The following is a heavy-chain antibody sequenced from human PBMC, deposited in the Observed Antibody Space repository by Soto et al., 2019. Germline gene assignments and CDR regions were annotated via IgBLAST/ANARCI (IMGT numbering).Heavy chain of an antibody. CDR2: IYYSGST. Sequence: PSETLSLTCTVSGGSISSYYWSWIRQPPGKGLEWIGYIYYSGSTNYNPSLKSRVTTSVDTSKNQFSLKLSSVTAADTAVYYCARAGDSGWLDYWGQGTLVTVSS. CDR1: GGSISSYY. V-gene: IGHV4-59*01. CDR3: ARAGDSGWLDY. J-gene: IGHJ4*02. D-gene: IGHD6-19*01.